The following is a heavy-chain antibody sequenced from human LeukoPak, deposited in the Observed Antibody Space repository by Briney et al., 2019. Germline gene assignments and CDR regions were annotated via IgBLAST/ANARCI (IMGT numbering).Heavy chain of an antibody. CDR1: GGSISSYY. D-gene: IGHD3-9*01. J-gene: IGHJ3*02. V-gene: IGHV4-59*08. CDR3: ARALAILTGRHDAFDI. Sequence: SETLSLTCTVSGGSISSYYWSWIRQPPGKGLEWIGYIYYSGSTNYNPSLKSRVTISVDTSKNQFSLKLSSVTAADTAVYYCARALAILTGRHDAFDIWGQGTMVTVSS. CDR2: IYYSGST.